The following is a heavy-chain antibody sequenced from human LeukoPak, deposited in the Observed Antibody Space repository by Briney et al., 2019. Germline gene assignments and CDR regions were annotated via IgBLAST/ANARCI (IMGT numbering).Heavy chain of an antibody. CDR1: GFTFSSYS. D-gene: IGHD2-15*01. J-gene: IGHJ4*02. CDR3: ARASPDIVVVVAAGPLDY. Sequence: GGSLRLSCAASGFTFSSYSMNWVRQAPGKGLEWVSSISSSSSYIYYADSVKGRFTISRDNAKNSLYLQMNSLRAEDTAVYYCARASPDIVVVVAAGPLDYRGQGTLVTVSS. V-gene: IGHV3-21*01. CDR2: ISSSSSYI.